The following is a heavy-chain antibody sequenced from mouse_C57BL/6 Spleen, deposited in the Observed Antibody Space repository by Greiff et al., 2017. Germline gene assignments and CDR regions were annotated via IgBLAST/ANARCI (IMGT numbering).Heavy chain of an antibody. D-gene: IGHD4-1*01. J-gene: IGHJ1*03. Sequence: QVQLKQSGAELARPGASVKLSCKASGYTFTSYGISWVKQRTGQGLEWIGEIYPRSGNTYYNEKFKGKATLTADKSSSTAYMELRSLTSEDSAVYFCARSWDEGDWYFDGWGTGTTVTVSS. CDR3: ARSWDEGDWYFDG. CDR1: GYTFTSYG. CDR2: IYPRSGNT. V-gene: IGHV1-81*01.